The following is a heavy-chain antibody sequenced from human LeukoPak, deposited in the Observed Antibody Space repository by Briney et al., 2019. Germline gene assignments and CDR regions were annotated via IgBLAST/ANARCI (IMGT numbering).Heavy chain of an antibody. J-gene: IGHJ4*02. D-gene: IGHD4-23*01. V-gene: IGHV3-21*01. CDR2: ISSSSNYI. CDR3: ARESYGGNSFLSYYFDY. Sequence: GGSLRLSCAASGFTFSSYSMNWVRQAPGKGLEWVSSISSSSNYIYYADSVKGRFTISRDNAKNSLYLQMNSLRAEDTAVYYCARESYGGNSFLSYYFDYWGQGTLVTVSS. CDR1: GFTFSSYS.